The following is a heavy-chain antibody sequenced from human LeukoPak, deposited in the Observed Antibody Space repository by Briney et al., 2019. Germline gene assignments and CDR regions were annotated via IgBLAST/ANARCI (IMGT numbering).Heavy chain of an antibody. CDR1: GFTFSIYA. Sequence: GGSLRLSCAASGFTFSIYAMSWVRQAPGKGLEWVSAISGSGGSTYYADSVKGRFTISRDNSKDTLYLQMNSLRAEDTAVYYCAKASRDDYAQTGDYWGQGTLVTVSS. D-gene: IGHD4-17*01. V-gene: IGHV3-23*01. CDR3: AKASRDDYAQTGDY. J-gene: IGHJ4*02. CDR2: ISGSGGST.